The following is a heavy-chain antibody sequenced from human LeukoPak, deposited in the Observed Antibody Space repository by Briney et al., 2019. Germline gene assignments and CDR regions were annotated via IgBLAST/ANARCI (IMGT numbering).Heavy chain of an antibody. Sequence: PSETLSLTCTVSGASVSSNYWSWIRQSAAKGLEWIGRISISDGTNYSPSLKSRVSMSVDASKNQFSLILTSATAADAAVYYCARLRRNGNDWYADDSWGQGILVTVSS. V-gene: IGHV4-4*07. J-gene: IGHJ4*02. CDR2: ISISDGT. D-gene: IGHD6-19*01. CDR1: GASVSSNY. CDR3: ARLRRNGNDWYADDS.